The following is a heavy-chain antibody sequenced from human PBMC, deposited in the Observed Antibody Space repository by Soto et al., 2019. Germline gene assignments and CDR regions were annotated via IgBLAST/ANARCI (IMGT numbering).Heavy chain of an antibody. J-gene: IGHJ3*01. CDR1: GDTFSSYA. CDR2: IIPIFGTA. V-gene: IGHV1-69*13. D-gene: IGHD6-25*01. CDR3: ARDLAPRIAAAGYAFDV. Sequence: SVKVSCKASGDTFSSYAISWVRQAPGQGLEWMGGIIPIFGTANYAQKFQGRVTITADESTSTAYMELSSLRSEDTAVYYCARDLAPRIAAAGYAFDVWGQGTMVTVSS.